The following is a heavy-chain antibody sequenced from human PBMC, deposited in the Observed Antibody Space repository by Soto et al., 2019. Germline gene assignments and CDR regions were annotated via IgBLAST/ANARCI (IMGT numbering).Heavy chain of an antibody. V-gene: IGHV3-23*01. J-gene: IGHJ4*02. D-gene: IGHD3-16*01. CDR3: AKGFHIKFGTILPPWYFDY. CDR1: GFTFSSYA. Sequence: EVQLLESGGGLIQPGGSLRLSCAASGFTFSSYAMSWVRQAPGKGLEWVSSISGSDGITYYGDSVKGRFTISRDNSKNTLYLQMNSLRADDTAVYFCAKGFHIKFGTILPPWYFDYWGQGTRVIVSS. CDR2: ISGSDGIT.